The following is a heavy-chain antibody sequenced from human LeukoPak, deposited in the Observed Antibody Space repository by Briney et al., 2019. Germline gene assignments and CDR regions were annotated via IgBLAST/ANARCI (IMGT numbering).Heavy chain of an antibody. Sequence: QPGRSLRLSWAASGFIYSTYWMHWVRQVPRKGMVWVSCIINDGSRTNYADSVKGRFTISRDNAKNTVFLQMNSLRVEDTAVYYCARDDAAAGIIFDYWGQGTLVTVSS. V-gene: IGHV3-74*01. J-gene: IGHJ4*02. CDR3: ARDDAAAGIIFDY. D-gene: IGHD6-13*01. CDR1: GFIYSTYW. CDR2: IINDGSRT.